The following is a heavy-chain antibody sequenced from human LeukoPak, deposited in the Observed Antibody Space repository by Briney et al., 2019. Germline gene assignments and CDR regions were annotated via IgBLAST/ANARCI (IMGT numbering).Heavy chain of an antibody. CDR3: SRDCGGTGGDAFDI. V-gene: IGHV3-20*04. Sequence: PGGSLRLSCAASGFTFDDYGMSWVRQAPGKGLEWVSGINWNGGSTGYADSVKGRFTISRDNAKNSLYLQMNSLRAEDTALYYCSRDCGGTGGDAFDIWGQGTMVTVSS. D-gene: IGHD2-21*01. CDR1: GFTFDDYG. J-gene: IGHJ3*02. CDR2: INWNGGST.